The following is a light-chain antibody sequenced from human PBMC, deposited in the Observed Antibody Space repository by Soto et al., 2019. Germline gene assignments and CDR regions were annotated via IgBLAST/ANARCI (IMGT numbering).Light chain of an antibody. V-gene: IGKV1-8*01. J-gene: IGKJ2*01. CDR2: AAS. CDR1: QGISSY. Sequence: AIRMTQSPSSFSASTGDRVTITCRASQGISSYLDWYQQKPGKAPKLLIYAASTLQSGVPSRFSGSGSGTDFTLTISCLQSEDFATYYCQQYYSYPQTFGQGTKLEIK. CDR3: QQYYSYPQT.